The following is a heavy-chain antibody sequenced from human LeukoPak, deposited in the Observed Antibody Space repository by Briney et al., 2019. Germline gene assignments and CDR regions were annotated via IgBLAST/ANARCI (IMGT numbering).Heavy chain of an antibody. D-gene: IGHD2-21*02. V-gene: IGHV1-46*01. J-gene: IGHJ4*02. Sequence: ASVKVSCKASGYTFTRYYMHWVRQAPGQGLEWMGVINPSGGSTSYAQKFQGRVTMTRDTSTSTVYMELSSLRSEDTAVYYCATFSGVVTATLDYWGQGTLVTVSS. CDR3: ATFSGVVTATLDY. CDR1: GYTFTRYY. CDR2: INPSGGST.